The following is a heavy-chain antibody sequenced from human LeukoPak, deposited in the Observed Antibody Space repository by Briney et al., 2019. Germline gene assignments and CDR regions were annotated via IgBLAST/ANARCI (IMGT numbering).Heavy chain of an antibody. CDR1: GFTFSSYS. CDR3: AKNSGSYSFFDY. J-gene: IGHJ4*02. D-gene: IGHD3-10*01. CDR2: ISGSGGST. Sequence: PGGSLRLSCAASGFTFSSYSMNWVRQAPGKGLEWVSAISGSGGSTYYADSVKGRFTISRDNSKNTLYLQMNSLRAEDTAVYYCAKNSGSYSFFDYWGQGTLVTVSS. V-gene: IGHV3-23*01.